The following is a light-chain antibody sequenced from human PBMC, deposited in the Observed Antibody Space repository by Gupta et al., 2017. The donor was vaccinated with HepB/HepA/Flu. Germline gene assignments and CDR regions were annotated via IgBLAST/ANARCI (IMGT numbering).Light chain of an antibody. J-gene: IGKJ2*01. CDR3: QQYGTSPMYT. CDR1: QIVSNNY. V-gene: IGKV3-20*01. CDR2: GAS. Sequence: EIVLTQSPGTLSLSPGERTTLPCRASQIVSNNYLAWYKQKPGQAPRLLIYGASSRATGIPDRFSGSGSGTDFTLTISRLEPEDFAVYYCQQYGTSPMYTFGQGTKLEIK.